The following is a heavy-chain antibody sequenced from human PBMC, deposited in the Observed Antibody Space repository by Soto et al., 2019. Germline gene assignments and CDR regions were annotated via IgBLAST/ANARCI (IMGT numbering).Heavy chain of an antibody. CDR2: IYYSGST. V-gene: IGHV4-59*01. CDR3: ARVGGSSGWDDAFDI. J-gene: IGHJ3*02. CDR1: GGSISSYY. Sequence: AETLSLTCTVSGGSISSYYWSWIRQPPGKGLEWIGYIYYSGSTNYNPSLKSRVTISVDTSKNQFSLKLSSVTAADTAVYYCARVGGSSGWDDAFDIWGQGTMVTV. D-gene: IGHD6-19*01.